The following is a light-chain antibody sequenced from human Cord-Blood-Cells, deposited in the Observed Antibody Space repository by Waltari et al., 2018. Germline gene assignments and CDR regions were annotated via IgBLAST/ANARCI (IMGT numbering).Light chain of an antibody. Sequence: SPGTLSLSPGERATLSCRASQSVSSSYLAWYQQKPGQAPRLLIYGASSRATGIPDRFSGSGSGTDFTLTISRLEPEDFAVYYCQQYGSSPFTFGPGTKVDIK. J-gene: IGKJ3*01. CDR2: GAS. V-gene: IGKV3-20*01. CDR1: QSVSSSY. CDR3: QQYGSSPFT.